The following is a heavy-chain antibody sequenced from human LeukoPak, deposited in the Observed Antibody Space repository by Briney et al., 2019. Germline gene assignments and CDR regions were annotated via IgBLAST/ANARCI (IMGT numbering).Heavy chain of an antibody. Sequence: SETLSLTCTVSGGSISSYYWSWIRQPPGKGLEWIGYIYYSGSTNYNPSLKSRVTISVDTSKNQFSLKLGSVTAADTAVYYCARDRGINRGVISPNYYYYGMDVWGQGTTVTVSS. J-gene: IGHJ6*02. V-gene: IGHV4-59*01. CDR2: IYYSGST. D-gene: IGHD3-10*01. CDR1: GGSISSYY. CDR3: ARDRGINRGVISPNYYYYGMDV.